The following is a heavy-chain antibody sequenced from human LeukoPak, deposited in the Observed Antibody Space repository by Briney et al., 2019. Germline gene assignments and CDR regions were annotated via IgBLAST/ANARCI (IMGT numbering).Heavy chain of an antibody. D-gene: IGHD3-3*02. J-gene: IGHJ6*02. CDR3: AGSPHPPFLEWLGINYYYYGMDV. CDR2: INHSGST. Sequence: TSETLSHTCAVYGGSFSGYYWSWIRQPPGKGLEWIGEINHSGSTNYNPSLKSRVTISVDTSKNQFSLKLSSVTAADTAVYYCAGSPHPPFLEWLGINYYYYGMDVWGQGTTVTVSS. V-gene: IGHV4-34*01. CDR1: GGSFSGYY.